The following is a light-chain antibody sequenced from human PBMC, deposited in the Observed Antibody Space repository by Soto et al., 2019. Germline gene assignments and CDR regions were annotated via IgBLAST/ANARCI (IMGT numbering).Light chain of an antibody. Sequence: EIVMTQSPATLSVSPGERATLSCRASQSVSSNLAWYQQKPGQAPRLLIYGASTRATGIPARFSGSGSGTEFPLTLSSLQSEDFAVYYCQQYNNWGTFGQGTKVEIK. CDR1: QSVSSN. CDR2: GAS. V-gene: IGKV3-15*01. J-gene: IGKJ1*01. CDR3: QQYNNWGT.